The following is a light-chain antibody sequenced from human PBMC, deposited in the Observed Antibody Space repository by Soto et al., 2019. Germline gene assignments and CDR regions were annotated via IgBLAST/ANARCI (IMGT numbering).Light chain of an antibody. V-gene: IGKV3-11*01. J-gene: IGKJ4*01. Sequence: EIVLTQSPGTLSLSPGERATLSFMASQSVSSYLAWYQQKPGQAPRLLIYDASNRATGIPARFSGSGSGTDFTLTISSLEPEDFAVYYCQQRSNWPLTFGGGTKVDIK. CDR3: QQRSNWPLT. CDR1: QSVSSY. CDR2: DAS.